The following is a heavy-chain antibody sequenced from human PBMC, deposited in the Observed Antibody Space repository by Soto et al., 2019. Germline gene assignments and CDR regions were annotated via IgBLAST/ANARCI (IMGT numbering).Heavy chain of an antibody. CDR2: IIPIFGTA. J-gene: IGHJ5*02. CDR1: GGTFSSYA. CDR3: ARDAGPVVTILNWFDP. V-gene: IGHV1-69*06. D-gene: IGHD2-21*01. Sequence: QVQLVQSGAEVKKPGSSVKVSCKASGGTFSSYAISWVRQAPGQGLEWMGGIIPIFGTANYAQKFQGRVTITADKSTSTAYMELSSLRSEDTAVYYCARDAGPVVTILNWFDPWGQGTLVTVSS.